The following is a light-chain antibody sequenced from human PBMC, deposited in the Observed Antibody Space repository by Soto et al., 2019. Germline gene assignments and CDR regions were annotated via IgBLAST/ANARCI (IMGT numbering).Light chain of an antibody. J-gene: IGKJ2*01. CDR1: QGIRND. CDR3: LQDYNYPRT. V-gene: IGKV1-6*01. CDR2: AAS. Sequence: AIEMTQSPSSLSASVGDRVTITCRASQGIRNDLGWYQQKPGKAPKLLIYAASSLQSGVPSRFSGSGFGTDFTLTISSLQPEDFATYYCLQDYNYPRTFGQGTKLEIK.